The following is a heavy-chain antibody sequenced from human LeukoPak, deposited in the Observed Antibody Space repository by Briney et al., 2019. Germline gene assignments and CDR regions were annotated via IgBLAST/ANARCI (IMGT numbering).Heavy chain of an antibody. J-gene: IGHJ6*02. CDR2: LKSDGSST. D-gene: IGHD3-9*01. CDR3: ATDVAPLDWLDV. V-gene: IGHV3-74*01. CDR1: GFTLTTYW. Sequence: PGGSLRPSCAASGFTLTTYWMHWVRQAPGKGLVWVSRLKSDGSSTSYADSVKGRFTISRDNAKNTLYLQMNSLRAEDTAVYYCATDVAPLDWLDVWGQGTTVTVSS.